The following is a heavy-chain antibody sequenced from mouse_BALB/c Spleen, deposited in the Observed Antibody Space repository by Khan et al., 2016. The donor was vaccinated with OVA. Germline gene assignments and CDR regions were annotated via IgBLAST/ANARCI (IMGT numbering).Heavy chain of an antibody. CDR1: GYTFTCYV. CDR3: ARADCYYVYFDY. Sequence: QVQLQQSGPELVKPGPSLKMSCKASGYTFTCYVITWVMQRTGQGLEGMVEIFTGSDNAYYNERLKGQATLTADKSSNTTHMQLSCLTSEDSAVYFCARADCYYVYFDYWGAGTTLTVSS. J-gene: IGHJ2*01. CDR2: IFTGSDNA. V-gene: IGHV1-81*01. D-gene: IGHD2-3*01.